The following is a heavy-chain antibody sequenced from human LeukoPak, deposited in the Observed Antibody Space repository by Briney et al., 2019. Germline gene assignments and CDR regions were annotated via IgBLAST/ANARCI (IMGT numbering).Heavy chain of an antibody. D-gene: IGHD2-15*01. CDR1: GYSFTSYW. CDR2: VYPGDSDT. CDR3: ATVSGDIVVVAGNYLDY. V-gene: IGHV5-51*01. Sequence: GESLKISCKGSGYSFTSYWIGWVRQMPGRGLEWMGIVYPGDSDTRYSPSFQGQVTISADKSISTAYLQWSSLKASDTAMYYCATVSGDIVVVAGNYLDYWGQGTLVTVSS. J-gene: IGHJ4*02.